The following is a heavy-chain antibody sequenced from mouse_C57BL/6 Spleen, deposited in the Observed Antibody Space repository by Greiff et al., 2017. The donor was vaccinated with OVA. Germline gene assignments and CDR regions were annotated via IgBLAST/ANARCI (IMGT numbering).Heavy chain of an antibody. CDR2: IYPSDSET. Sequence: QVQLQQSGAELVRPGSSVKLSCKASGYTFTSYWMDWVKQRPGQGLEWIGNIYPSDSETHYNQKFKDKATLTVDKSSSTAYMQLSSLTSEDSAVYYCARAGGIDSGGGRARDYWGQGTSVTVSS. D-gene: IGHD2-4*01. CDR1: GYTFTSYW. J-gene: IGHJ4*01. V-gene: IGHV1-61*01. CDR3: ARAGGIDSGGGRARDY.